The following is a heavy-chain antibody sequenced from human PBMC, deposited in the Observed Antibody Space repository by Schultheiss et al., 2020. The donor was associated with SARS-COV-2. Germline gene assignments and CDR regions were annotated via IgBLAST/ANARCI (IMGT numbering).Heavy chain of an antibody. Sequence: SETLSLTCTVSGCSISSGGYYWSWIRQHPGKGLEWIGYIYDSGSTYYNPSLESRLTISLDTSKNQFSLSLSSVTAADTAVYYCARDGLDPVGDAFDTWGQGTMVTVSS. CDR3: ARDGLDPVGDAFDT. CDR1: GCSISSGGYY. V-gene: IGHV4-31*03. CDR2: IYDSGST. D-gene: IGHD3/OR15-3a*01. J-gene: IGHJ3*02.